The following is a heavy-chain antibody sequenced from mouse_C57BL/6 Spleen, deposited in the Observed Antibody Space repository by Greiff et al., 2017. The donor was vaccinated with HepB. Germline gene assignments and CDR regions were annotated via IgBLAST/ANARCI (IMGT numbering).Heavy chain of an antibody. CDR2: IYPGDGDT. CDR3: AGGKGNRYFDV. Sequence: QVQLQQSGAELVKPGASVKISCKASGYSFSSYWMNWVKQRTGKGLEWIGQIYPGDGDTNYNGKFKGKATLTADTSSSTAYMQLSSLTSEDSAVYFWAGGKGNRYFDVWGTGTTVTVSS. CDR1: GYSFSSYW. V-gene: IGHV1-80*01. D-gene: IGHD2-1*01. J-gene: IGHJ1*03.